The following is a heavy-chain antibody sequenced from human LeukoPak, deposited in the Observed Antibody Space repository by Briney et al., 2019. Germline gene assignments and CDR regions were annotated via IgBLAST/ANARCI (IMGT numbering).Heavy chain of an antibody. D-gene: IGHD3-10*01. CDR3: ARYGHSPYFDS. V-gene: IGHV1-46*01. CDR1: GYTFTGYY. CDR2: INPSGGIT. Sequence: GASVKVSCKASGYTFTGYYMHWVRQAPGQGLEWMGIINPSGGITSYAQKFQGRVTMTRDMSTSTVYMELSSLRSEDTAVYYCARYGHSPYFDSWGQGTLVTVSS. J-gene: IGHJ4*02.